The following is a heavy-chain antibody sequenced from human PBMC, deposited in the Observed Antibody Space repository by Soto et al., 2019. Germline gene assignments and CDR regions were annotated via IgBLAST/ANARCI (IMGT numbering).Heavy chain of an antibody. Sequence: QVQLVQSGAEVKKPGSSVKVSCKASGGTFSSYAISWVRQAPGQGLEWMGGIIPIFGTANYAQKFQGRVTITADESTSTAYMELSSLRSEDTAVYYCARDRLAARPRIYYYYVMDVWGQGTTVTVSS. CDR3: ARDRLAARPRIYYYYVMDV. CDR2: IIPIFGTA. J-gene: IGHJ6*02. V-gene: IGHV1-69*01. CDR1: GGTFSSYA. D-gene: IGHD6-6*01.